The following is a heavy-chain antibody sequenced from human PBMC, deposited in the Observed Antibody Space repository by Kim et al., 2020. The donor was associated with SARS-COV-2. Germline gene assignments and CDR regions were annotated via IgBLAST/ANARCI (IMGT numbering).Heavy chain of an antibody. Sequence: ASVKVSCKASGYTFTSYAMHWVRQAPGQRLEWMGWINAGNGNTKYAQKFQGRVTITRDTSASTAYMELSSLRSEDTAVYYCARDFETVVRRAYTYYDCLDVWGQGTTVTVSS. J-gene: IGHJ6*02. V-gene: IGHV1-3*01. D-gene: IGHD3-10*01. CDR2: INAGNGNT. CDR3: ARDFETVVRRAYTYYDCLDV. CDR1: GYTFTSYA.